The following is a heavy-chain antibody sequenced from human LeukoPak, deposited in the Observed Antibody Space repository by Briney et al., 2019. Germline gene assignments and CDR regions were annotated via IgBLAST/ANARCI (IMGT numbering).Heavy chain of an antibody. CDR1: GFTVSSNY. J-gene: IGHJ4*02. V-gene: IGHV3-53*01. CDR3: ARDVEYCSGGSCYAYDY. Sequence: PGGSLRLSCAPAGFTVSSNYMSWGRQAPGKWLEWVSVIYSGGSTYYADSVKGRFTISRDNSKNTLYLQMNSLRAEDTAVYYCARDVEYCSGGSCYAYDYWGQGTLVTVSS. D-gene: IGHD2-15*01. CDR2: IYSGGST.